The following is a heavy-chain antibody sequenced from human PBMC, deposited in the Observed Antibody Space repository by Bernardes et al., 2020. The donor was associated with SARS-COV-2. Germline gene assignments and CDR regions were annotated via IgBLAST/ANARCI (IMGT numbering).Heavy chain of an antibody. J-gene: IGHJ2*01. V-gene: IGHV4-61*02. Sequence: SETLSLTCTVSSGSISSGNYYWIWIRQSAGKGLEWIGRIYATGNTNYNPSLKSRVTISVDTSKNQFSLKLTSVTAADTAVYYCARAVVPLDVGSIDYFDLWGRGALVTVSS. CDR2: IYATGNT. D-gene: IGHD2-2*01. CDR1: SGSISSGNYY. CDR3: ARAVVPLDVGSIDYFDL.